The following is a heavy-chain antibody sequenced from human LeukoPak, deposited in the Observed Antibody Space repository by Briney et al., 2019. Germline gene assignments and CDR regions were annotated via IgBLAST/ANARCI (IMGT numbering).Heavy chain of an antibody. CDR1: GSTFSNAW. CDR2: IKSKTDGGTT. J-gene: IGHJ4*02. CDR3: TTDLLWFGESIVDY. D-gene: IGHD3-10*01. Sequence: GGSLRHSCAASGSTFSNAWMSWVRQAPGKGLEWVGRIKSKTDGGTTDYAAPVKGRFTISRDDSKHTLYLQMNSLKTENTAVYYCTTDLLWFGESIVDYWGQGTLVTVSS. V-gene: IGHV3-15*01.